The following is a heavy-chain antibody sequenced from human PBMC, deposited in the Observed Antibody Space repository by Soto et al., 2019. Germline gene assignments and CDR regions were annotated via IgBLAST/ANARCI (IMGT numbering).Heavy chain of an antibody. J-gene: IGHJ5*02. Sequence: QVQLQESGPGLVKPSETLSLTCTVSGGSISNYFWSWIRQPPGKGLEWIGYIYDSGSTNYNPSLKSRVTMSVDTSKNQFSLKLSSVTAADTAVYYCARDHRFGEDNWFDPWGQGTLVIVSS. D-gene: IGHD3-10*01. CDR3: ARDHRFGEDNWFDP. V-gene: IGHV4-59*01. CDR1: GGSISNYF. CDR2: IYDSGST.